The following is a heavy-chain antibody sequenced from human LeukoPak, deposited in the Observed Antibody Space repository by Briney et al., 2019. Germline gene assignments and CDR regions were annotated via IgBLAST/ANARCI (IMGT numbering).Heavy chain of an antibody. J-gene: IGHJ4*02. V-gene: IGHV3-74*01. CDR2: ISTDGSQT. CDR1: GFTFSDYW. Sequence: GGSLRLSCEASGFTFSDYWMHWVRQAPGKGLMWVSQISTDGSQTFYADSVKGRFTISRDNAKNTLFLQMDSLRPEDTAVYYCVRSLRSADFWGQGTLVTVSS. CDR3: VRSLRSADF.